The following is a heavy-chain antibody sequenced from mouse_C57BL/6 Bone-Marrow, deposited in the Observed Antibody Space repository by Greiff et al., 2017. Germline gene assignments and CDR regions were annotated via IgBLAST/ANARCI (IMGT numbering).Heavy chain of an antibody. J-gene: IGHJ4*01. V-gene: IGHV1-64*01. Sequence: QVQLQQPGAELVKPGASVKLSCKASGYTFTSYWMHWVKQRPGQGLEWIGMIHPTSGSTNYNEKFKSKATLTVDKSSSTAYMQLSSLTSEDSSVYDCAPYYYGSSHYYAMDYWGQGTSVTVSS. CDR2: IHPTSGST. CDR3: APYYYGSSHYYAMDY. CDR1: GYTFTSYW. D-gene: IGHD1-1*01.